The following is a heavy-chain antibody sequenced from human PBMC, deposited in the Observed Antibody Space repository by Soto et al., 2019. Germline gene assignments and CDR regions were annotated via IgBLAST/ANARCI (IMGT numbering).Heavy chain of an antibody. CDR3: ARGLTEWSNDY. CDR2: IYTDGGT. J-gene: IGHJ4*01. CDR1: GDSINSGAYY. V-gene: IGHV4-31*03. Sequence: SETLSLTCTVSGDSINSGAYYWTWIRQLPGKGLGWIGCIYTDGGTDCSPSLKNRVTMSMDTSKSHFSLRLTSVTAADTATYFCARGLTEWSNDYWGHGTLVTVPS. D-gene: IGHD3-3*01.